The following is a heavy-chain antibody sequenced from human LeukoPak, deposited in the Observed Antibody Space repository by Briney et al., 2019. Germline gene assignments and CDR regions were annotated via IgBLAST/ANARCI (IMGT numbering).Heavy chain of an antibody. Sequence: GGSLRLSCAASGFTFSSYSMNWVRQAPGKGLEWVSAISSSSSDIYYADSVKGRLTISRDNAKNSLYLQMNSLRAEDTAVYYCARDYYYDSSGYDRCDYWGQGTLVTVSS. V-gene: IGHV3-21*01. CDR3: ARDYYYDSSGYDRCDY. CDR1: GFTFSSYS. J-gene: IGHJ4*02. D-gene: IGHD3-22*01. CDR2: ISSSSSDI.